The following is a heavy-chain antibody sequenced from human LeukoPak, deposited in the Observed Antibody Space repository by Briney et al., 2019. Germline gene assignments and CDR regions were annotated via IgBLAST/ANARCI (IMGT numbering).Heavy chain of an antibody. J-gene: IGHJ3*02. Sequence: PGGSLRLSCAASGFTFSDYYMSWIRQAPGKGLEWISYISSGSTTTYNADSVKGRFTISRDNTKNSLYLQMNSLRAEDTAVYYCAKDQAATPDAFDIWGQGTMVTVSS. D-gene: IGHD6-25*01. CDR1: GFTFSDYY. CDR3: AKDQAATPDAFDI. CDR2: ISSGSTTT. V-gene: IGHV3-11*01.